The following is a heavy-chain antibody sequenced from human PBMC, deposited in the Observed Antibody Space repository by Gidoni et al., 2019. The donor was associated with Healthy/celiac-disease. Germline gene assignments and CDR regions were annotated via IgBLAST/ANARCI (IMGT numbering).Heavy chain of an antibody. Sequence: EVQLLESGGGLVQPGGSLRLSCAASGFTFSSYAMSWVRQAPGKGLEWVSAISGSGGSTYYADSVKGRFTISRDNSKNTLYLQMNSLRAEDTAVYYCAKDDEGWSGHRGWFDPWGQGTLVTVSS. J-gene: IGHJ5*02. D-gene: IGHD3-3*01. V-gene: IGHV3-23*01. CDR3: AKDDEGWSGHRGWFDP. CDR2: ISGSGGST. CDR1: GFTFSSYA.